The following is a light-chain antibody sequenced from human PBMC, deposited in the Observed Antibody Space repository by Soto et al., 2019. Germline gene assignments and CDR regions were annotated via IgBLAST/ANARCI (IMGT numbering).Light chain of an antibody. Sequence: EIVLTQSPGTLSLSPGERATLSCRASQSVSSSYLAWYQQKPGQAPRLLIYGASSSATGIPDRFSGSGSGTDFTITISRLEPEGVAVYYCQQYGSSPVTFGRGPKVEIK. CDR2: GAS. V-gene: IGKV3-20*01. CDR1: QSVSSSY. CDR3: QQYGSSPVT. J-gene: IGKJ1*01.